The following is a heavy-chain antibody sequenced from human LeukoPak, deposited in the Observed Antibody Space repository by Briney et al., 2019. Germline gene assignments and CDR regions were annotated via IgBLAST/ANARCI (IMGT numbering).Heavy chain of an antibody. V-gene: IGHV4-59*08. J-gene: IGHJ4*02. Sequence: SETLSLTCTVSGGSISSYYWSGIRQPPGKGLEWIGYIYYSGSTNYNPSLKSRVTISVDTSKNQFSLKLSSVTAADTAVYYCATGPTVTIFDYWGQGTLVTVSS. CDR2: IYYSGST. D-gene: IGHD4-17*01. CDR3: ATGPTVTIFDY. CDR1: GGSISSYY.